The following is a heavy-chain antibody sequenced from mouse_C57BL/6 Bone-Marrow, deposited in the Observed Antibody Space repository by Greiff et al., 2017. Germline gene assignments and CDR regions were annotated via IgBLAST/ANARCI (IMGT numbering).Heavy chain of an antibody. CDR2: IYPRSGNT. V-gene: IGHV1-81*01. Sequence: QVQLQQSGAELARPGASVKLSCKASGYTFTSYGISWVKQRTGKGLEWIGEIYPRSGNTYYNEKLKGKATLTADKSASTSYMELRCLTSEDSAVYFCARRSYYYGSSLYYYAMDYWGQGTSVTVSS. J-gene: IGHJ4*01. CDR3: ARRSYYYGSSLYYYAMDY. D-gene: IGHD1-1*01. CDR1: GYTFTSYG.